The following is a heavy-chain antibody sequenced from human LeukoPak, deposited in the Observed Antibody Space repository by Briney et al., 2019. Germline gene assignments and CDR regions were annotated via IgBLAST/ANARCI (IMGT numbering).Heavy chain of an antibody. CDR1: GLNFNSHT. V-gene: IGHV3-21*01. Sequence: GGSLRLSCVASGLNFNSHTMKWVRQAPGKGLEWVSSISSDSNSIYHADSVKGRFTISRDNAKNSLYLQMNSLRAEDTAVYYCARMERFYYGSGGFSPPLMDVWGQGTTVIVSS. J-gene: IGHJ6*02. CDR2: ISSDSNSI. CDR3: ARMERFYYGSGGFSPPLMDV. D-gene: IGHD3-10*01.